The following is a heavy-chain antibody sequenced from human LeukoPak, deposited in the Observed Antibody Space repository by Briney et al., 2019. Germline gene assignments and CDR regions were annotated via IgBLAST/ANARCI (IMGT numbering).Heavy chain of an antibody. J-gene: IGHJ4*02. CDR1: GYTFTGYY. V-gene: IGHV1-2*02. CDR2: INPNSGGT. CDR3: AISLISVDGTTFDY. D-gene: IGHD6-13*01. Sequence: ASVKVSCKASGYTFTGYYMHWVRQAPGQGLEWMGWINPNSGGTKYAQKFQGRVTLTRDTSISTAYMELSSLTSDDTAVFYCAISLISVDGTTFDYWGQRSLVTVSS.